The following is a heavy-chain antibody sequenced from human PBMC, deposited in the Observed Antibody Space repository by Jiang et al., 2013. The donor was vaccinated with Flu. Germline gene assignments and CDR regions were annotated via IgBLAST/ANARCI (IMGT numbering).Heavy chain of an antibody. V-gene: IGHV5-51*01. CDR3: ASSTVTPYYYYGMDV. D-gene: IGHD4-17*01. CDR2: IYPGDSDT. J-gene: IGHJ6*02. Sequence: SLKISCKGSGYSFTSYWIGWVRQMPGKGLEWMGIIYPGDSDTRYSPSFQGQVTISADKSISTAYLQWSSLKASDTAMYYCASSTVTPYYYYGMDVWGQGTTVTVSS. CDR1: GYSFTSYW.